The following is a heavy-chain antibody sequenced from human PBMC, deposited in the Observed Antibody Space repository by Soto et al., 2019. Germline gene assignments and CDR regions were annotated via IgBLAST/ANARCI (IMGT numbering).Heavy chain of an antibody. D-gene: IGHD2-8*01. Sequence: SETLSLTCAVYGGSFSGYYWSWIRQPPGKGLEWIGSIYYSGSTYYNPSLKSRDTISVDTSKNQFSLKLSSVTAADTAVYYCARHSELLMVYAVDYWGQGTPVTVSS. CDR1: GGSFSGYY. CDR2: IYYSGST. CDR3: ARHSELLMVYAVDY. V-gene: IGHV4-34*01. J-gene: IGHJ4*02.